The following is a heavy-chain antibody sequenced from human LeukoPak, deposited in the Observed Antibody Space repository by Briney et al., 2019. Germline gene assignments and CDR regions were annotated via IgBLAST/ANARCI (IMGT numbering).Heavy chain of an antibody. Sequence: ASVKVSCKASGYTFTGYYMHWVRQAPGQGLEWMGWINPNSGGTNYAQKFQGSVTMTRDTSIRTAYMELSRLRSDDTAVYYCARGSSLRHKFAIDYWGQGTLVTVSS. J-gene: IGHJ4*02. CDR3: ARGSSLRHKFAIDY. V-gene: IGHV1-2*02. D-gene: IGHD2-15*01. CDR2: INPNSGGT. CDR1: GYTFTGYY.